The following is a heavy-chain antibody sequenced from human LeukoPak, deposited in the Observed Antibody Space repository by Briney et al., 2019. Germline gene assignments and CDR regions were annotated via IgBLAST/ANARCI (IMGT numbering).Heavy chain of an antibody. J-gene: IGHJ4*02. CDR3: TTLQLWPPGFDY. Sequence: PGGSLRLSCAASGFTFSNAWMSWVRQAPGKGLEWVGRIKSKTDGGTTDYAAPVEGRFTISRDDSKNTLYLQMNSLKTEDTAVYYCTTLQLWPPGFDYWGQGTLVTVSS. CDR1: GFTFSNAW. D-gene: IGHD5-18*01. CDR2: IKSKTDGGTT. V-gene: IGHV3-15*01.